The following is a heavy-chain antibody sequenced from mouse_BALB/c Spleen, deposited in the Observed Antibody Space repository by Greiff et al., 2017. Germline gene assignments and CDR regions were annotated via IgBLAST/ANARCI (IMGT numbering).Heavy chain of an antibody. V-gene: IGHV5-6-5*01. CDR3: ARGQGNYGYDAWFAY. CDR1: GFTFSSYA. J-gene: IGHJ3*01. D-gene: IGHD2-2*01. CDR2: ISSGGST. Sequence: EVMLVESGGGLVKPGGSLKLSCAASGFTFSSYAMSWVRQTPEKRLEWVASISSGGSTYYPDSVKGRFTISRDNARNSLYLQMSSLRSEDTAMYYCARGQGNYGYDAWFAYWGQGTLVTVSA.